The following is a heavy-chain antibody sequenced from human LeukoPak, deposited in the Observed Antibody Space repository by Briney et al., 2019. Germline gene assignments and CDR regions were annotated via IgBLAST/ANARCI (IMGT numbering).Heavy chain of an antibody. J-gene: IGHJ4*02. V-gene: IGHV3-7*03. D-gene: IGHD3-10*01. Sequence: PGGSLRLSCAAYGFTFSSYWMGWVRQAPGKGRGWVPNIKQDGGEKYYVASVKGRFTITRDNAKNSLYLQMNSLRAEDTAVYYCAREVSYYYGSGSYYKSNYFDYWGQGTLVTVSS. CDR2: IKQDGGEK. CDR1: GFTFSSYW. CDR3: AREVSYYYGSGSYYKSNYFDY.